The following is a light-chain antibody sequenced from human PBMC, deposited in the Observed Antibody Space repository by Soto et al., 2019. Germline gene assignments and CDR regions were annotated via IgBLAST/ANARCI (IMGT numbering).Light chain of an antibody. Sequence: DIQMTQSPSSLSASVGDRVTITCRASQSISTYLNWYQQKPGKTPNLLIYAPSSLQSGVPSRFGGSGSGTDFTLTITRLQPEDFATYYCQQSYTALWTFGQGTKVEI. CDR1: QSISTY. J-gene: IGKJ1*01. CDR2: APS. V-gene: IGKV1-39*01. CDR3: QQSYTALWT.